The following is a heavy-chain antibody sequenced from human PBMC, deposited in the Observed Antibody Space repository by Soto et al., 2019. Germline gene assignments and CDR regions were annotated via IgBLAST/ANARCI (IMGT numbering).Heavy chain of an antibody. D-gene: IGHD1-7*01. J-gene: IGHJ4*02. CDR2: INPTGDST. V-gene: IGHV1-46*01. Sequence: ASVKVSCKASGYSSTNYYMHCVRQAPGQGLEWIGRINPTGDSTNYAQKFQGRVTMTRDTSTSTAYMEVSSLRSEDTAVYYCARGSSAPTGTYNWNYDWXQGTLVTVSS. CDR3: ARGSSAPTGTYNWNYD. CDR1: GYSSTNYY.